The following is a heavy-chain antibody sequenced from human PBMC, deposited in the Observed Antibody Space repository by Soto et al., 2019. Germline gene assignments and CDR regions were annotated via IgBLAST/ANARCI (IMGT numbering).Heavy chain of an antibody. J-gene: IGHJ4*02. CDR2: IYYSGST. CDR1: GGSISSSSYY. D-gene: IGHD3-22*01. CDR3: ARHEGTYYDSSGYHY. V-gene: IGHV4-39*01. Sequence: TLSLTCTVSGGSISSSSYYWGWIRQPPGKGLEWIGSIYYSGSTYYNPSLKSRVTISVDTSKNQFSLKLSSVTAADTAVYYCARHEGTYYDSSGYHYWGQGTLVTVSS.